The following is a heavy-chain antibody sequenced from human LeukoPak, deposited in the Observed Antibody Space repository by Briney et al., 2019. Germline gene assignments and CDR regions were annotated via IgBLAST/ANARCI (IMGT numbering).Heavy chain of an antibody. J-gene: IGHJ6*03. CDR1: GGSISSGGYS. V-gene: IGHV4-30-2*01. Sequence: SETLSLTCAVSGGSISSGGYSWSWIRQPPGKGLEWIGYIYHSGSTYYNPSLKSRVTISVDRSKNQFSLKLSSVTAADTAVYYCARIVVPAALGYYYYYYMDVWGKGTTVTVSS. D-gene: IGHD2-2*01. CDR3: ARIVVPAALGYYYYYYMDV. CDR2: IYHSGST.